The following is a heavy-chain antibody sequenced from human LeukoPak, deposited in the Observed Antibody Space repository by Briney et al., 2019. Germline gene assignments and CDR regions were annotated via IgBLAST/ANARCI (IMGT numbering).Heavy chain of an antibody. CDR1: GYTFTSYG. J-gene: IGHJ4*02. Sequence: ASVKVSCKASGYTFTSYGISWVRQAPGQGLEWMGWISAYNGNTNYAQKLQGGVTMTTDTSTSTAYMELRSLRSDDTAVYYCARRNGDYDILTGLEDYWGQGTLVTVSS. CDR3: ARRNGDYDILTGLEDY. V-gene: IGHV1-18*01. D-gene: IGHD3-9*01. CDR2: ISAYNGNT.